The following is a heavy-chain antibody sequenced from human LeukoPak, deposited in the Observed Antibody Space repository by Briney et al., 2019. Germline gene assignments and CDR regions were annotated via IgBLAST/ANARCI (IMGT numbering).Heavy chain of an antibody. Sequence: ASVKVSCKASGYTLTGHYMHWVRQAPGQGLEWMGWINPNSGATTYPQKFEGRVTMTRDTSISTAYMELSTLSSDDTAVYYCARVGGTIWSGSLDYWGQGTLLTVTS. V-gene: IGHV1-2*02. J-gene: IGHJ4*02. CDR1: GYTLTGHY. D-gene: IGHD3-3*01. CDR3: ARVGGTIWSGSLDY. CDR2: INPNSGAT.